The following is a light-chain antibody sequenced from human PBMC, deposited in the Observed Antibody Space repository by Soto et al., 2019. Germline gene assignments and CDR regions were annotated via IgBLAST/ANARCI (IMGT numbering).Light chain of an antibody. CDR1: NSNIGSNT. CDR2: SSN. CDR3: AAWDDSLNGVV. J-gene: IGLJ2*01. V-gene: IGLV1-44*01. Sequence: QSALTQPPSASGTPGQRVTISCSGSNSNIGSNTVNWYQQLPGTAPKLLIYSSNQRPSGVPDRFSGSESGTSVSLAISGLQSEDEADYYCAAWDDSLNGVVFGGGTKLTVL.